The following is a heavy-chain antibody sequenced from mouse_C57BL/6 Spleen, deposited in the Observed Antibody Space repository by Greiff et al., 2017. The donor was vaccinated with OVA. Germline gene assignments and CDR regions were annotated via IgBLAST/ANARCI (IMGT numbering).Heavy chain of an antibody. J-gene: IGHJ3*01. V-gene: IGHV1-80*01. CDR3: ARSGYYGSSLFAY. CDR2: IYPGDGDT. Sequence: QVQLQQSGAELVKPGASVKISCKASGYAFSSSWMNWVKQRPGKGLEWIGQIYPGDGDTNYNGKFKGKATLTADKSSSTAYMQLSSLTSEDSAVYVCARSGYYGSSLFAYWGQGTLVTVSA. CDR1: GYAFSSSW. D-gene: IGHD1-1*01.